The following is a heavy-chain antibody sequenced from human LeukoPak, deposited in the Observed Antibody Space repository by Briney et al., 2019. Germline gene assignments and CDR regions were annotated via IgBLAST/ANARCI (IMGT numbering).Heavy chain of an antibody. CDR2: IYSGGNT. CDR3: ARDDYNPGYCSGGSCYYYYYGMDV. V-gene: IGHV3-53*05. J-gene: IGHJ6*02. Sequence: QPGGSLRLSCAASGFTVSSNFMSWVRQAPGKGLEWVSIIYSGGNTYYADSVKGRFTISRDNSKNTLYLQMNSLRAEDTAVYYCARDDYNPGYCSGGSCYYYYYGMDVWGQGTTVTVSS. D-gene: IGHD2-15*01. CDR1: GFTVSSNF.